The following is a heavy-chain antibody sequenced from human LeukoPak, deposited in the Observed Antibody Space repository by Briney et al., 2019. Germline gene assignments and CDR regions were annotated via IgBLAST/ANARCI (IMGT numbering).Heavy chain of an antibody. Sequence: SETLSLTCTVSGGSISSYYWSWIRQPPGKGLEWIGYIYYSGSTNYNPSLKSRVTISVDTSKNQFSLKLSSVTAADTAVYYCARRSDYYYYGMDVWGQGTTVTVSS. CDR3: ARRSDYYYYGMDV. V-gene: IGHV4-59*01. J-gene: IGHJ6*02. CDR1: GGSISSYY. CDR2: IYYSGST.